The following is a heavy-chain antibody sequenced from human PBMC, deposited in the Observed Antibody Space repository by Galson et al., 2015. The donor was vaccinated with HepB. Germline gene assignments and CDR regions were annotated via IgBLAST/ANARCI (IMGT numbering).Heavy chain of an antibody. J-gene: IGHJ4*02. V-gene: IGHV3-30*04. CDR3: ANLLRDFDY. CDR1: GFTFSSST. CDR2: ISYDGTNK. Sequence: SLRLSCAASGFTFSSSTMHWVRQAPGKGLEWVSIISYDGTNKYYADSVKGRFTISRDNSKNTLYLQMNSLRAEDTAVYYCANLLRDFDYWGQGTLVTVSS.